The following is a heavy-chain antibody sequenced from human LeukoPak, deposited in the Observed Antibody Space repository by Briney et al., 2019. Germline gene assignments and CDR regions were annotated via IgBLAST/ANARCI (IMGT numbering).Heavy chain of an antibody. CDR2: INPSGGST. J-gene: IGHJ5*02. D-gene: IGHD6-6*01. Sequence: ASVKVSCKASGYTFTSYYMHWVRQAPGQGLEWMGTINPSGGSTSYAQKFQGRVTMTRDTSTSTVYMELSSLRSEDTAVYYCARERLVGRWFDPWGQGTQVTVSS. V-gene: IGHV1-46*01. CDR3: ARERLVGRWFDP. CDR1: GYTFTSYY.